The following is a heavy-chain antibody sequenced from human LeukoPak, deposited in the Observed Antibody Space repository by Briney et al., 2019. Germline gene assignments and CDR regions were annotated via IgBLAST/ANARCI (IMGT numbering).Heavy chain of an antibody. CDR1: GGSISSSSYC. V-gene: IGHV4-39*01. D-gene: IGHD5-18*01. Sequence: SETLSLTCTVSGGSISSSSYCWGWIRQPPGKGLEWIGSIYYSGSTYYNPSLKSRVTISVDTSKNQFSLKLSSVTAADTAVYYCARLGYSYGYYYYYGMDVWGQGTTVTVSS. CDR2: IYYSGST. J-gene: IGHJ6*02. CDR3: ARLGYSYGYYYYYGMDV.